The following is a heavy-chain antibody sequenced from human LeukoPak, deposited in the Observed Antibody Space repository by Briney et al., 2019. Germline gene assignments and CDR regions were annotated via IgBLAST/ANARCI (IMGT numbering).Heavy chain of an antibody. J-gene: IGHJ4*02. CDR1: GGSISSYY. CDR2: IYTSGST. V-gene: IGHV4-4*07. Sequence: SETLSLTCTVSGGSISSYYWSWIRQPAGKGLEWIGRIYTSGSTNYNPSLKSRVTMSVDTSKNQFSLKPSSVTAADTAVYYCARVGTGYSSGPVDYWGQGTLVTVSS. D-gene: IGHD6-19*01. CDR3: ARVGTGYSSGPVDY.